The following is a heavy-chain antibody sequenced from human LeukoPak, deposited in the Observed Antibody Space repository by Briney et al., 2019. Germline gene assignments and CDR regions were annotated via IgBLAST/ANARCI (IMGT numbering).Heavy chain of an antibody. CDR1: GYTFTGYY. V-gene: IGHV1-2*02. CDR3: ARCEVRSQWRGRNYYYMDV. Sequence: EASVKVSCKASGYTFTGYYMHWVRQAPGQGLEWMGWINPNSGGTNYAQKFQGRVTMTRDTSISTAYMELSSLRAEDTAVYYCARCEVRSQWRGRNYYYMDVWGKGTTVTVSS. D-gene: IGHD6-19*01. J-gene: IGHJ6*03. CDR2: INPNSGGT.